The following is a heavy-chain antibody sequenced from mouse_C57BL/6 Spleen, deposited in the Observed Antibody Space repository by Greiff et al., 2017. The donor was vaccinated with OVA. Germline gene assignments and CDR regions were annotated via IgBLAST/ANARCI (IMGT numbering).Heavy chain of an antibody. J-gene: IGHJ2*01. CDR2: INPSNGGT. CDR3: ARSDYYGSSFDY. V-gene: IGHV1-53*01. Sequence: VQRQRPGTELVKPGASVKLSCKASGYTFTSYWMHWVKQRPGQGLEWIGNINPSNGGTNYNEKFKSKATLTVDKSSSTAYMQLSSLTSEDSAVYYCARSDYYGSSFDYWGQGTTLTVSS. CDR1: GYTFTSYW. D-gene: IGHD1-1*01.